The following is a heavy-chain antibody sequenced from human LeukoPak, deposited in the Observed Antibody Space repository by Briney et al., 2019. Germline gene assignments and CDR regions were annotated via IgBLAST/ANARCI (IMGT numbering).Heavy chain of an antibody. V-gene: IGHV3-7*01. Sequence: PGGSLRLSCAASGFTFSDYYMSWIRQAPGRGLEWVANIKQDGSEKYYVDSVKGRFTISRDNAKNSLYLQMNSLRAEDTAVYYCARARITMRFDPWGQGTLVTVSS. CDR1: GFTFSDYY. CDR3: ARARITMRFDP. J-gene: IGHJ5*02. CDR2: IKQDGSEK. D-gene: IGHD3-22*01.